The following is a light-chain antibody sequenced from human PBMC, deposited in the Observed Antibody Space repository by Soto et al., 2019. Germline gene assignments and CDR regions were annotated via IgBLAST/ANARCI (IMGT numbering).Light chain of an antibody. J-gene: IGKJ4*01. CDR2: AAS. V-gene: IGKV1-39*01. CDR1: QSISNY. Sequence: DIQMTQSPSSLSASVGDRVTITCRASQSISNYLNWYQQKPGKAPKLLIYAASSLQSGVPSRFSGRGSGTDFTLTISSLQPEDVATYYCQQSYSIPVTFGGGTKVEIK. CDR3: QQSYSIPVT.